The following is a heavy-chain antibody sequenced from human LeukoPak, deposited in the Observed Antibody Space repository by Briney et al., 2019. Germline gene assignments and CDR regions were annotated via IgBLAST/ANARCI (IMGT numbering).Heavy chain of an antibody. V-gene: IGHV3-7*05. D-gene: IGHD6-19*01. Sequence: PGGSLRLSCAASGFTLSRNCMNWVRQAPGKGLEWVANIKTDGREKYYVDSLKGRFIISRDNSKNSLYLQMNSLRAEDTAWYYCARDRYGSGWPIDYWGQGTLVTVSS. CDR1: GFTLSRNC. CDR2: IKTDGREK. J-gene: IGHJ4*02. CDR3: ARDRYGSGWPIDY.